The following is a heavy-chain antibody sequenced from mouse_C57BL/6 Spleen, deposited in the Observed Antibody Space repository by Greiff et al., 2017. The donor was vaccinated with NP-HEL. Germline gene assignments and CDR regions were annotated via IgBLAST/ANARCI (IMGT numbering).Heavy chain of an antibody. J-gene: IGHJ4*01. D-gene: IGHD2-4*01. CDR1: GYTFTDYY. Sequence: EVQLQQSGPELVKPGASVKISCKASGYTFTDYYMNWVKQSHGKSLEWIGDINPNNGGTSYNQKFKGKATLTVDKSSSTAYMELRSLTSEDSAVYYCVRGDDYDVPYAMDYWGQGTSVTVSS. V-gene: IGHV1-26*01. CDR3: VRGDDYDVPYAMDY. CDR2: INPNNGGT.